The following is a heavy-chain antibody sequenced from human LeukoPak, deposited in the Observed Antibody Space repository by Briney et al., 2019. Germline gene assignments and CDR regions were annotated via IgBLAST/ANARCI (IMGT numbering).Heavy chain of an antibody. D-gene: IGHD3-16*01. J-gene: IGHJ6*02. CDR1: GFTFSSYS. Sequence: GGSLRLSCAASGFTFSSYSMNWVRQAPGKGLEWVAVISYDGSNKYYADSVKGRFTISRDNSKNTLYLQMNSLRAEDTAVYYCARGGGLDVWGQGATVTVSS. V-gene: IGHV3-30*03. CDR3: ARGGGLDV. CDR2: ISYDGSNK.